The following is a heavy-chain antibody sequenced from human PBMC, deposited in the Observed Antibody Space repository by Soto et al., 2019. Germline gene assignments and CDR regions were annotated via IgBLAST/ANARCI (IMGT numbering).Heavy chain of an antibody. D-gene: IGHD2-2*01. CDR1: GGSISSSSYY. Sequence: QLQLQESGPGLVKPSETLSLTCTVSGGSISSSSYYWGWIRQPPGKGLEWIGSIYYSGSTYYNPSLKSRVTISVDTSKNQFSLKLSSVTAADTAVYYAYRHCSSTSCYAPDYGMDVWGQGTTVTVSS. J-gene: IGHJ6*02. CDR2: IYYSGST. CDR3: YRHCSSTSCYAPDYGMDV. V-gene: IGHV4-39*01.